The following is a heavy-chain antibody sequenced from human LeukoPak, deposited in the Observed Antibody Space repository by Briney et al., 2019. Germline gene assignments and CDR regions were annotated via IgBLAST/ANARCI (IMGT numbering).Heavy chain of an antibody. D-gene: IGHD5-18*01. V-gene: IGHV4-34*01. Sequence: SETLSLTCAVYGGSFSGYYWSWIRQPPGKGLEWIGEINHSGSTNYNPSLKSRVTISVGTSKNQFSLKLSSVTAADTAVYYCATRRGYSYGARDYWGQGTLVTVSS. CDR3: ATRRGYSYGARDY. J-gene: IGHJ4*02. CDR2: INHSGST. CDR1: GGSFSGYY.